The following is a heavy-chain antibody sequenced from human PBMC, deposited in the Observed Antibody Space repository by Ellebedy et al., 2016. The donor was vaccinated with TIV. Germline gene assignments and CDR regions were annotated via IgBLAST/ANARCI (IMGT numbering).Heavy chain of an antibody. Sequence: AASVKVSCKTSGDIFTGYGFSWVRQAPGHGLLWMGRIIPVIDTRKFAQRFQDRVTFTADSATSTVYMELSSLRSEDTAVYYCVREVDGFTDPVNLDQWGQGTLVTVSS. D-gene: IGHD5-24*01. CDR1: GDIFTGYG. V-gene: IGHV1-69*04. CDR3: VREVDGFTDPVNLDQ. CDR2: IIPVIDTR. J-gene: IGHJ4*02.